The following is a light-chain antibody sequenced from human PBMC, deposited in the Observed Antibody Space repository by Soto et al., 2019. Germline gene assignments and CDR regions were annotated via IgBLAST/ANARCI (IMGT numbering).Light chain of an antibody. CDR3: CSYAGSATWV. J-gene: IGLJ3*02. CDR1: NSDVGNYNL. CDR2: EVT. V-gene: IGLV2-23*02. Sequence: QSALTQPASVSGSPGQSNTISCTGTNSDVGNYNLVSWYQQHPGKAPKLMMYEVTKRPSGVSNRFSGSKSGNTASLTISGLQAEDEADYYCCSYAGSATWVFGGGTKVTVL.